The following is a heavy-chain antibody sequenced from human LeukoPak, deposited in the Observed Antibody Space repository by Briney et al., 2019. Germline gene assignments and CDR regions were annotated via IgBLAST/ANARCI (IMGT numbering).Heavy chain of an antibody. D-gene: IGHD5-18*01. V-gene: IGHV1-46*01. CDR1: GYTFTSYY. Sequence: ASVKVSCKSSGYTFTSYYMHWVRQAPGQGLEWMGIINPSGGSTSYAQKFQGRVTMTRDMSTSTVYMELSSLRSEDKAVYYCAGARGIQKIDYWGQGTLVTVSS. CDR3: AGARGIQKIDY. J-gene: IGHJ4*02. CDR2: INPSGGST.